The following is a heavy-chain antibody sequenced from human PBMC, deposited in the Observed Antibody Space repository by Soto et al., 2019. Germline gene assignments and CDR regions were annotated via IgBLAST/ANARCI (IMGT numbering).Heavy chain of an antibody. CDR3: ARDGDTAMVWPAFDI. J-gene: IGHJ3*02. V-gene: IGHV4-59*01. D-gene: IGHD5-18*01. CDR1: GGSISSYY. Sequence: SETLSLTCTVSGGSISSYYWSWIRQPPGKGLEWIGYIYYSGSTNYNPSLKSRVTISVDTSKNQFSLKLSSVTAADTAVYYCARDGDTAMVWPAFDIWGQGTMVTVSS. CDR2: IYYSGST.